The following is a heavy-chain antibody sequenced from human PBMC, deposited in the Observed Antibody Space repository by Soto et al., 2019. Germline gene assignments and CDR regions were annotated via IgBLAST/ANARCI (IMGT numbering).Heavy chain of an antibody. CDR1: GGSISSGDYY. D-gene: IGHD6-13*01. V-gene: IGHV4-30-4*01. CDR2: IYYSGST. CDR3: ARDIQQLVSRWFDP. Sequence: SETLSLTCTVSGGSISSGDYYWSWIRQPPGKGLEWIGYIYYSGSTYYNPSLKSRVTISVDTSKNQFSLKLNSVTAADTAVYYCARDIQQLVSRWFDPWGQGTLVTVSS. J-gene: IGHJ5*02.